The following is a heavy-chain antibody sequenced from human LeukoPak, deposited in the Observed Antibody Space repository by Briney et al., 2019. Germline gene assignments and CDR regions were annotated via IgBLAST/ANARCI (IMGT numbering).Heavy chain of an antibody. CDR3: ARDLSGGGLDY. Sequence: SGGSLRLSCAASGFSFSVSVMHWVRQAPGKGLEYVSVISRNGDTTSYANSVKGRFTISRDNFKNMLYLQMGSLRPEDMAVYYCARDLSGGGLDYWGQGTLVTVSS. V-gene: IGHV3-64*01. D-gene: IGHD3-10*01. J-gene: IGHJ4*02. CDR2: ISRNGDTT. CDR1: GFSFSVSV.